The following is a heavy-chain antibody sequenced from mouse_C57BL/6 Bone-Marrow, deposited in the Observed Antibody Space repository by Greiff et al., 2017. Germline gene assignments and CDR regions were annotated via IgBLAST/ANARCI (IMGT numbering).Heavy chain of an antibody. CDR3: ARYAGSLFAY. D-gene: IGHD2-2*01. CDR2: IRNKANGYTT. V-gene: IGHV7-3*01. Sequence: DVKLVESGGGLVQPGGSLSLSCAASGFTFTDYYMSWVRQPPGKALEWLGFIRNKANGYTTEYSASVKGRFTISRDNSQSILYLQMNALRAEDSATYCCARYAGSLFAYWGQGTLVTVSA. J-gene: IGHJ3*01. CDR1: GFTFTDYY.